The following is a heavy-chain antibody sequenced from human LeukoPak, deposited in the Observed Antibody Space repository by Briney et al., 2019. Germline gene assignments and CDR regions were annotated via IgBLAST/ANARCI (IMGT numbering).Heavy chain of an antibody. CDR1: RFTFSDYY. Sequence: PGGSLRLSCAASRFTFSDYYMSWIRQAPGKGLEWVSYISRSGGYISYADSVKGRFTISRDNAKNSLYLQMNSLRAEDTAVYYCAREGPMLRGVIGGKIDYWGQGTLVTVSS. D-gene: IGHD3-10*01. J-gene: IGHJ4*02. CDR3: AREGPMLRGVIGGKIDY. V-gene: IGHV3-11*01. CDR2: ISRSGGYI.